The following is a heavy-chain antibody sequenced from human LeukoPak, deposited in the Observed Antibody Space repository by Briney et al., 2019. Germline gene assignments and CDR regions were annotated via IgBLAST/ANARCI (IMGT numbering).Heavy chain of an antibody. CDR3: ASGYAL. V-gene: IGHV3-48*01. CDR1: KFNFNSYG. D-gene: IGHD5-12*01. J-gene: IGHJ4*02. Sequence: GGSLRLSCTTSKFNFNSYGMTWVRQAPGKGLEWVSYISSGSSTIYYADSVKGRFTISRDNVKNSLYLQMNSLRAEDTAVYYCASGYALWGQGTLVTVSS. CDR2: ISSGSSTI.